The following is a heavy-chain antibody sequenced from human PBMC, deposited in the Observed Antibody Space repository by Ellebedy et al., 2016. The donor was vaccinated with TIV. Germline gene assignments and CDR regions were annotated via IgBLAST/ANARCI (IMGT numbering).Heavy chain of an antibody. CDR1: GYSFTSYW. CDR3: ARRTTVTTPLKEGLDF. J-gene: IGHJ4*02. Sequence: KVSCKGSGYSFTSYWIGWVRQMPGKGLEWMGIIYPGDSDTRYSPSFQGQVTISADKSISTAYLQWSSLKASDTAMYYCARRTTVTTPLKEGLDFWGQGTLVTVSS. CDR2: IYPGDSDT. V-gene: IGHV5-51*01. D-gene: IGHD4-17*01.